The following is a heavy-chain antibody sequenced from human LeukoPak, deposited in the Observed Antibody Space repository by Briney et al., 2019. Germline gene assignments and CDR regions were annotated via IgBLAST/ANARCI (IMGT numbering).Heavy chain of an antibody. CDR1: RLPHSLNY. D-gene: IGHD2-15*01. J-gene: IGHJ5*02. Sequence: GVTLRLFCAASRLPHSLNYILWARQARGRGLEWVTVNYRGVSTYYADAVEGRFTISRDNSKNTLFLQMNSLRVEDTAVYYRAREYCSGGTCHPNWYDPWGQGTLVTVSS. CDR3: AREYCSGGTCHPNWYDP. V-gene: IGHV3-53*01. CDR2: NYRGVST.